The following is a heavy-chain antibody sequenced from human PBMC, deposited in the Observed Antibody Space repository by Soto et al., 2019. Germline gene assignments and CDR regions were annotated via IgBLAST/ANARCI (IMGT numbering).Heavy chain of an antibody. CDR2: IIPIFGTA. CDR1: GGTFSSYA. Sequence: SVKVSCKASGGTFSSYAISWVRQAPGQGLEWIGGIIPIFGTANYAQKFQGRVTITADESTSTAYMELSSLRSEDTAVYYCARDYGDYEARWFDPWGQGTMVTVYS. J-gene: IGHJ5*02. D-gene: IGHD4-17*01. CDR3: ARDYGDYEARWFDP. V-gene: IGHV1-69*13.